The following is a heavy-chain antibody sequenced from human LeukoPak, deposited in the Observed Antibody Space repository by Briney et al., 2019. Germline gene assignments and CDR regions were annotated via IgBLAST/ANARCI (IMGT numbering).Heavy chain of an antibody. Sequence: PGGSLRLSCAASGFTFSSYGMHWVRQAPGKGLEWVAFIRYDGSNKYYADSVKGRFPISRDNSKNTLDLQMNSLRAEDTAVYYCAKVLLPYYDYVWGSYRYSDAFDIWGQGTMVTVSS. CDR3: AKVLLPYYDYVWGSYRYSDAFDI. D-gene: IGHD3-16*02. CDR1: GFTFSSYG. CDR2: IRYDGSNK. J-gene: IGHJ3*02. V-gene: IGHV3-30*02.